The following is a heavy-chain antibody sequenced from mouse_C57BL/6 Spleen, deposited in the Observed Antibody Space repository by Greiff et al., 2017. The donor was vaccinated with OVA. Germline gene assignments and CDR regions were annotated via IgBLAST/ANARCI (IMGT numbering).Heavy chain of an antibody. CDR3: ARDRTGIDYFDY. Sequence: EVKLVESGGGLVKPGGSLKLSCAASGFTFSSYAMSWVRQTPEKRLEWVATISDGGSYTYYPDNVKGRFTISRDNAKNNLYLQMSHLKSEDTAMYYCARDRTGIDYFDYWGQGTTLTVSS. CDR2: ISDGGSYT. J-gene: IGHJ2*01. CDR1: GFTFSSYA. D-gene: IGHD4-1*01. V-gene: IGHV5-4*01.